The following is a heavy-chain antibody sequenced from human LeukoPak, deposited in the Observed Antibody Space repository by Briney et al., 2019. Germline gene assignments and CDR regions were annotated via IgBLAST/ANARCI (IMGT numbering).Heavy chain of an antibody. CDR2: INHSGST. J-gene: IGHJ6*02. CDR1: GGSFSGYY. CDR3: ARAGNRQRPRPYGMDV. D-gene: IGHD1-14*01. Sequence: SETLSLTCAVYGGSFSGYYWSWTRQPPGKGLEWIGEINHSGSTNYNPSLKSRVTISVDTSKNQFSLKLSSVTAADTAVYYCARAGNRQRPRPYGMDVWGQGTTVTVSS. V-gene: IGHV4-34*01.